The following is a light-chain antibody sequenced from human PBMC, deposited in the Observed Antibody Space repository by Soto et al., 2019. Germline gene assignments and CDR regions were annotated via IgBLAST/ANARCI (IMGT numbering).Light chain of an antibody. J-gene: IGKJ5*01. Sequence: EIVLTQSPATLSLSPGERATLSCRASQSVSSYLVWYQQKPGQAPRLLIYDASNRATGIPARFSGSGSGTDFTLTISSLEPEDFAVYYCQHRSNWPLITFVQGKRLQIK. V-gene: IGKV3-11*01. CDR3: QHRSNWPLIT. CDR2: DAS. CDR1: QSVSSY.